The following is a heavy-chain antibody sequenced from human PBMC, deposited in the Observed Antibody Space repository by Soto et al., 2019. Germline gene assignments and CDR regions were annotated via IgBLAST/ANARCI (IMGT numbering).Heavy chain of an antibody. CDR2: IYHSGST. Sequence: SETLSLTCAVSGGSISSGGYSWSWIRQPPGKGLEWIGYIYHSGSTNYNPSLKSRVTISVDTSKNQFSLKLNSMTAADTAVYYCARHNYGSGSTYFDYWGQGTLVTVSS. D-gene: IGHD3-10*01. V-gene: IGHV4-30-2*01. J-gene: IGHJ4*02. CDR3: ARHNYGSGSTYFDY. CDR1: GGSISSGGYS.